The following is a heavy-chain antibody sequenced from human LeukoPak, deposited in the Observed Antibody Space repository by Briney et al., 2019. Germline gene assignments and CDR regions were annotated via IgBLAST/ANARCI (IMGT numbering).Heavy chain of an antibody. D-gene: IGHD4-23*01. CDR3: TREPLLGEDPYGGSTSGAFDI. V-gene: IGHV3-23*01. CDR1: GFTFSRYG. CDR2: LSGSGAST. J-gene: IGHJ3*02. Sequence: GGSLRLSCAASGFTFSRYGMNWVRQAPGKGLEWVSALSGSGASTYYADSVKGRFTISRDNSKNTLYLQMNSLRAEDTAVYYCTREPLLGEDPYGGSTSGAFDIWGQGTMVTVSS.